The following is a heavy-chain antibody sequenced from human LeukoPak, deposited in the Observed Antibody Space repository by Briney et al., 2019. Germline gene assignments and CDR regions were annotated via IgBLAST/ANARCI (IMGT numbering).Heavy chain of an antibody. CDR2: IYYSGST. J-gene: IGHJ4*02. Sequence: SETLSLTCTVSGGSVSSYYWSWIRQPPGKGLEWIGYIYYSGSTNYNPSLKSRVTISVDTSKNQFSLKLSSVTAADTAVYYCARDPHYYGSESSHWYDYWGQGTLVTVSS. CDR3: ARDPHYYGSESSHWYDY. V-gene: IGHV4-59*02. D-gene: IGHD3-10*01. CDR1: GGSVSSYY.